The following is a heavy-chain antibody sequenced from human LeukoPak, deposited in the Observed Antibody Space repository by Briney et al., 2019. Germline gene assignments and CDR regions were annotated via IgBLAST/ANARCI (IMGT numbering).Heavy chain of an antibody. V-gene: IGHV1-18*01. CDR3: ARVGYSSSWYYYYYYYMDV. CDR2: ISAYNGNT. CDR1: GYTFTSYG. Sequence: ASVKVSYKASGYTFTSYGISWVRQAPGQGLEWMGWISAYNGNTNYAQKLQGRVTMTTDTSTSTAYMELRSLRSEDTAVYYCARVGYSSSWYYYYYYYMDVWGKGTTVTVSS. J-gene: IGHJ6*03. D-gene: IGHD6-13*01.